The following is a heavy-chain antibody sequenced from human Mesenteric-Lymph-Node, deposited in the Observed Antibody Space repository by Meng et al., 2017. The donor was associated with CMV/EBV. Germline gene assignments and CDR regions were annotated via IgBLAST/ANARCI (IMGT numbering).Heavy chain of an antibody. D-gene: IGHD5-18*01. J-gene: IGHJ6*02. Sequence: SLKISCVASGFTSPIYAMHWVRQSPGKGLEWVSGIYGNDGKIGYADSVKGRFTISRDKAKDTLYLQMNSLRVEDTAVYYCARAPGGDTVIILYYSGMDVWGQGTTVTVSS. CDR1: GFTSPIYA. CDR3: ARAPGGDTVIILYYSGMDV. CDR2: IYGNDGKI. V-gene: IGHV3-9*02.